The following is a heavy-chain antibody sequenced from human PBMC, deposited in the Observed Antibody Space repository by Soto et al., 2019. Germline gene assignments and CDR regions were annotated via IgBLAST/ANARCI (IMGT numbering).Heavy chain of an antibody. J-gene: IGHJ6*01. CDR2: ISPYDGNT. V-gene: IGHV1-18*01. Sequence: QVQLVQSGGEVKKPGASVKVSCKASGYTFSSYGINWVRQAPGQGLEWLGWISPYDGNTKYAQMLQGRASMTTDTSTKTAYIEVRSLSSDDTAMYYCARGGYYDSSGSRNYHYYGMNVWGQGTTCTASS. D-gene: IGHD3-9*01. CDR3: ARGGYYDSSGSRNYHYYGMNV. CDR1: GYTFSSYG.